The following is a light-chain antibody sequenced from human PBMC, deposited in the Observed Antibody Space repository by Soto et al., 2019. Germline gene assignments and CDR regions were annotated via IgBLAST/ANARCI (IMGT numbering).Light chain of an antibody. CDR1: QGIRND. J-gene: IGKJ1*01. Sequence: DIQMTQFPSSLSASVGDRVTITCRASQGIRNDLAWYQQKPGKAPKRLIYAASSLQSGVPSRFRGSGSVTEFTLANSSLQPEDFATFYCLPHSTYPLTFGQGTKVEI. V-gene: IGKV1-17*01. CDR3: LPHSTYPLT. CDR2: AAS.